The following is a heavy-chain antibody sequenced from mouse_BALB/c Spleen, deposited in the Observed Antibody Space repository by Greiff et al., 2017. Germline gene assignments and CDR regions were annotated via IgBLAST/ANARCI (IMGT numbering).Heavy chain of an antibody. CDR1: GYSFTGYY. J-gene: IGHJ4*01. CDR2: ISCYNGAT. V-gene: IGHV1S34*01. CDR3: ARGNFYGNYKAMDY. D-gene: IGHD2-1*01. Sequence: LVKTGASVKISCKASGYSFTGYYMHWVKQSHGKSLEWIGYISCYNGATSYNQKFKGKATFTVDTSSSTAYMQFNSLTSEDSAVYYCARGNFYGNYKAMDYWGQGTSVTVSS.